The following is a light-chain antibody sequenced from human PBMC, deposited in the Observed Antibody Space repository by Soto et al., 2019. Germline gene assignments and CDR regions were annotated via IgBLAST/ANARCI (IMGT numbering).Light chain of an antibody. V-gene: IGKV4-1*01. J-gene: IGKJ4*01. CDR3: QQYFNTPLT. CDR1: QNVLNRANNKNY. CDR2: WAS. Sequence: DIVMTHSPDSLAVSLGERATINCKSSQNVLNRANNKNYIAWYQQKPGQPPKLLIYWASTRESDVPDRFSGSGSATDFTLTISSLQAGDVAVYFCQQYFNTPLTFGGGTKVEIK.